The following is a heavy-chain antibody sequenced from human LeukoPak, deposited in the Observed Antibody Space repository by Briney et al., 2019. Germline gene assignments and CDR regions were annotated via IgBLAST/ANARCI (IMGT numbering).Heavy chain of an antibody. Sequence: PGGSLRLSCAASGFTFSTYAMHWVRQAPGKGLEWVAVISYDGSNKYYADSVKGRFTISRDNSKNTLYLQMNSLRAEDTAVYYCARALDGGARFDYWGQGTLVTVSS. D-gene: IGHD3-3*01. CDR3: ARALDGGARFDY. CDR1: GFTFSTYA. V-gene: IGHV3-30-3*01. CDR2: ISYDGSNK. J-gene: IGHJ4*02.